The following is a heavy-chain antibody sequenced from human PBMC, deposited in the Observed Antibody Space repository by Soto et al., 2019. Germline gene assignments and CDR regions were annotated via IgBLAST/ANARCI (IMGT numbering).Heavy chain of an antibody. J-gene: IGHJ3*02. D-gene: IGHD3-9*01. CDR1: GGSMSPNY. V-gene: IGHV4-59*08. Sequence: SETLSLTCTVSGGSMSPNYWAWMRQPPGKGLEWVGYIYYAGSTSYNPSLKSRVTLSLETSKNQFSLKLSSVTAADTAVYYCASAYYDILTGYYKWAFDIWGQGTMVTVSS. CDR3: ASAYYDILTGYYKWAFDI. CDR2: IYYAGST.